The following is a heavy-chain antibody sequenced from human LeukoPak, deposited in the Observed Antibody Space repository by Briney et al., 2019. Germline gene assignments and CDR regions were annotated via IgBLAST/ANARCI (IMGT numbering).Heavy chain of an antibody. CDR1: GFTFSSYA. V-gene: IGHV3-23*01. Sequence: GGSLRLSCAASGFTFSSYAMSWVRQAPGKGLEWVSAISGSGGSTYYADSVKGRFTISRDNSKNTLYLQMNSLRAEDTAVYYCVPQDTLLKFNPIGMRELPEFDYWGQGTLVTVSS. J-gene: IGHJ4*02. D-gene: IGHD1-26*01. CDR2: ISGSGGST. CDR3: VPQDTLLKFNPIGMRELPEFDY.